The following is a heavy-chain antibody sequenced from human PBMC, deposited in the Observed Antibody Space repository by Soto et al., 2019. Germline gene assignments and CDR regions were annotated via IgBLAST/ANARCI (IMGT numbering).Heavy chain of an antibody. CDR3: ARDPSICSGGSCYSGNYYYYMDV. V-gene: IGHV3-48*01. CDR2: ISSSSSTI. CDR1: GFTFSSYS. Sequence: GGSLRLSCAAPGFTFSSYSMNWVRQAPGKGLEWESYISSSSSTIYYADSEKGRFTISRDNAKNSLYLQMNSLRAEDTAVYYCARDPSICSGGSCYSGNYYYYMDVWGKGTTVTVSS. D-gene: IGHD2-15*01. J-gene: IGHJ6*03.